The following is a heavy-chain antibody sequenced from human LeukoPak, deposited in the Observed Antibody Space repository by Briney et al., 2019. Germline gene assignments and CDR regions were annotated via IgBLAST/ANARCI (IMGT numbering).Heavy chain of an antibody. CDR3: WVRYSPDAFDI. Sequence: GGSLRLSCAASGFTFSSRGMHWVRQAPGKGLEWVAFIRYDGSEKDYADPVKGRFTISRDNSKNTLYLQMNSLRAEDTAVYYCWVRYSPDAFDIWAKGQWSPSLQ. D-gene: IGHD3-9*01. V-gene: IGHV3-30*02. J-gene: IGHJ3*02. CDR1: GFTFSSRG. CDR2: IRYDGSEK.